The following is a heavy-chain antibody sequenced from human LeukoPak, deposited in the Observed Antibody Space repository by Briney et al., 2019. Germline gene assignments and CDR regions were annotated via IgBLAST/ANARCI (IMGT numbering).Heavy chain of an antibody. Sequence: GGSLRLSCAASGFTFSSYSMNWVRQAPGKGLEWVSSISSSSYIYYADSVKGRFTISRDNAKNSLYLQMNSLRAEDTAVYYCASSFPDYGDYGGPDYWGQGTLATVSS. CDR1: GFTFSSYS. D-gene: IGHD4-17*01. CDR2: ISSSSYI. V-gene: IGHV3-21*01. CDR3: ASSFPDYGDYGGPDY. J-gene: IGHJ4*02.